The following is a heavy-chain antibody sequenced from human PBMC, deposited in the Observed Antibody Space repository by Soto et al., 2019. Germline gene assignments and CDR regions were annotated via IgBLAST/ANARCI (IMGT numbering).Heavy chain of an antibody. Sequence: QVQLVQSGAEVKKPGASVKVSCKASGYAFSQFYIHWMRQAPGQGLEWMGWINPTSGRTKFAQNFQGWVTMTRETSIKTVYMELSGPKPDATAVYYCARESGGTTATLDYDYFYMDVWCKGTTVTVSS. D-gene: IGHD4-17*01. J-gene: IGHJ6*03. V-gene: IGHV1-2*04. CDR1: GYAFSQFY. CDR3: ARESGGTTATLDYDYFYMDV. CDR2: INPTSGRT.